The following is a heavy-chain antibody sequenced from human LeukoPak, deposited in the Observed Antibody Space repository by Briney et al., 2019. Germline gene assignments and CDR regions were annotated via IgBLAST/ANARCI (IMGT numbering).Heavy chain of an antibody. J-gene: IGHJ4*02. CDR2: ISRRSSYI. V-gene: IGHV3-21*01. CDR1: GFNLSDYT. CDR3: ARDVGSSWAPPDF. Sequence: GGSLRLSCAASGFNLSDYTMNWVRHAPGKGLEWVSSISRRSSYIHYVDSVKGRFTISRDNAKNSLYLQMHSLRAEDTALYYCARDVGSSWAPPDFWGQGTLVTVSS. D-gene: IGHD6-13*01.